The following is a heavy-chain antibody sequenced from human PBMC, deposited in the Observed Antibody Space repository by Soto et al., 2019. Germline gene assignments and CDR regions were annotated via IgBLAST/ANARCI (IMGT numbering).Heavy chain of an antibody. CDR1: GFTFTNSA. D-gene: IGHD3-3*01. CDR2: IVVGSGST. CDR3: AAEDFPYYYYYGMDV. V-gene: IGHV1-58*01. Sequence: SVKVSCKASGFTFTNSAVQWVRQARGQHLEWMGWIVVGSGSTNYAQKFQQRVTITRDMSTSTAYMELSSLRSEDTAVYYCAAEDFPYYYYYGMDVWGQGTTVTVSS. J-gene: IGHJ6*02.